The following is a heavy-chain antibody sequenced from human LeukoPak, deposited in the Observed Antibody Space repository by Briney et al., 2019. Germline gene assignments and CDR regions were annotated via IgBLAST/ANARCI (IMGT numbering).Heavy chain of an antibody. Sequence: PSETLSLTCTVSGGSISSYYWSWIRQPPGKGLEWIGYIYYSGSTNYNPSLKSRVTISVDTSKNQFSLKLSSVTAADTAVYYCARGAPLRPQIDYWGQGTLVTVSS. CDR3: ARGAPLRPQIDY. CDR2: IYYSGST. D-gene: IGHD5-12*01. V-gene: IGHV4-59*12. J-gene: IGHJ4*02. CDR1: GGSISSYY.